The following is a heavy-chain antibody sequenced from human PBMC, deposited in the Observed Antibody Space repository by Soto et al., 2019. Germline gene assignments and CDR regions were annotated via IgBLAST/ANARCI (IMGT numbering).Heavy chain of an antibody. CDR1: GGSFSGYY. Sequence: SETLSLTCAVYGGSFSGYYWSWIRQPPGKGLEWIGEINHSGSTNYNPSLKSRVTISVDTSKNQFSLKLSSVTAADTAVYYCASLGYCSGGSCQRTFQHWGQGTLVTVSA. D-gene: IGHD2-15*01. CDR2: INHSGST. J-gene: IGHJ1*01. CDR3: ASLGYCSGGSCQRTFQH. V-gene: IGHV4-34*01.